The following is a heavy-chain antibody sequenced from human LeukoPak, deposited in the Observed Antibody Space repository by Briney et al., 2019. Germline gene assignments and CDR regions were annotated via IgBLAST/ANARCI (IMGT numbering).Heavy chain of an antibody. CDR1: GGSFSGYY. D-gene: IGHD4-17*01. Sequence: PSETLSLTCAVYGGSFSGYYWSWIRQPPGKGLEWIGEINHSGSTNYNPSLKSRVTISVDTSTNEFYLKLSSVTAAATAVYYCARSMDGDLKKFDYWGQGTLVTVSS. J-gene: IGHJ4*02. V-gene: IGHV4-34*01. CDR2: INHSGST. CDR3: ARSMDGDLKKFDY.